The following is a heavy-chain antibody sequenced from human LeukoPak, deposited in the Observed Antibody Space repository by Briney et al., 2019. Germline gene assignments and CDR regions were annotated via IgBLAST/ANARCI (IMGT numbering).Heavy chain of an antibody. CDR3: ARDRLTGYFDL. Sequence: SETLSLTCTVSGGSISSYYWSWIRQPPGKGLEWIGYIYYSGSTNYNPSLKSRVTISVDTSKNQFSLKLSSVTAADTAVYYCARDRLTGYFDLWGRGTLVTVSS. CDR1: GGSISSYY. V-gene: IGHV4-59*01. J-gene: IGHJ2*01. CDR2: IYYSGST. D-gene: IGHD1-14*01.